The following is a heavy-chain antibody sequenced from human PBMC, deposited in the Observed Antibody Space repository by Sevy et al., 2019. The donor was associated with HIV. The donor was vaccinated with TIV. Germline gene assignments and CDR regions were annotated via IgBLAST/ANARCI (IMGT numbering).Heavy chain of an antibody. Sequence: SETLSLTCAVYGGSFSGYYWSWIRQSPGKGLEWIGEINHSGSTNYNPSLKSRVTISVDTSKNQFSLKLSSVTAADTAVYYCARGRGDGSGSYYGGYFDYWGQGTLVTVSS. CDR3: ARGRGDGSGSYYGGYFDY. CDR2: INHSGST. J-gene: IGHJ4*02. V-gene: IGHV4-34*01. D-gene: IGHD3-10*01. CDR1: GGSFSGYY.